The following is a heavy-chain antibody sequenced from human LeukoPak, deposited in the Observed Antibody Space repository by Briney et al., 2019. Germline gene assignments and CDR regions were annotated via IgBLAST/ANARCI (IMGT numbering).Heavy chain of an antibody. V-gene: IGHV4-59*11. CDR3: AKHLTNAYYDMIWFDP. Sequence: PSETLSLTCSVSGGSMSSHYWSWIRQPPGKGLEWIGYVYYSGSTNYNPSLKRRVTISVDRAKNQFSLKLNSVTAADTAVYYCAKHLTNAYYDMIWFDPWGQGTLVTVSS. J-gene: IGHJ5*02. CDR1: GGSMSSHY. D-gene: IGHD3-22*01. CDR2: VYYSGST.